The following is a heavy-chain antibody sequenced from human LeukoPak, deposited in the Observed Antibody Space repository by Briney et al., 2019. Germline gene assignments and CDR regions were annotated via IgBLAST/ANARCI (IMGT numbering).Heavy chain of an antibody. CDR1: GFTFNNAW. CDR2: IKSKTDGEST. J-gene: IGHJ4*02. D-gene: IGHD3-10*01. CDR3: TTARLYYYGSGSYPFDY. Sequence: GESLRLSCAAAGFTFNNAWMTWVRQAPGKGLEWVGRIKSKTDGESTDYAAPVKDRFTISRVDSENTLYLQMNSLKTEDTAIYYCTTARLYYYGSGSYPFDYWGQGTLVTVSS. V-gene: IGHV3-15*01.